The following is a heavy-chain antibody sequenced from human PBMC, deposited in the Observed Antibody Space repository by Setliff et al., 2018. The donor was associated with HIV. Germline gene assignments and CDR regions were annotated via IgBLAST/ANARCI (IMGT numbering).Heavy chain of an antibody. J-gene: IGHJ4*02. Sequence: SETLSLTCTVSGGSISSGGYYCSWIRQHPGKGLEWIGYIYYSGNTYYIPSLKSRVTISVDTSRNHLSLRLSSVTAADTAVYYCARQGDGYNLYHVYYFDYWGQGTLVTVSS. CDR2: IYYSGNT. V-gene: IGHV4-31*03. CDR3: ARQGDGYNLYHVYYFDY. D-gene: IGHD5-12*01. CDR1: GGSISSGGYY.